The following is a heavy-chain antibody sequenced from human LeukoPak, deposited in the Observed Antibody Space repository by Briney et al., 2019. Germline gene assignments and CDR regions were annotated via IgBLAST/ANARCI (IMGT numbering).Heavy chain of an antibody. CDR2: ISYDGSNK. D-gene: IGHD2-2*01. J-gene: IGHJ4*02. V-gene: IGHV3-30*04. CDR1: GFTFSSYA. Sequence: PGRSLRLSCAASGFTFSSYAMHWVRQAPGKGLEWVAVISYDGSNKYYADSVKGRFTISRDNSKNTLYLQMNSLRVDDTAVYYCARDWYHAIDYWGQGTLVTVSS. CDR3: ARDWYHAIDY.